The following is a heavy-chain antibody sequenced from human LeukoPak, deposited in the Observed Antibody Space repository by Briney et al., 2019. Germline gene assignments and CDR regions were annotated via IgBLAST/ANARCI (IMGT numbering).Heavy chain of an antibody. D-gene: IGHD3-22*01. CDR2: MYLGGTT. CDR3: ASITMISL. Sequence: SETLSLTCIVSGGSISSLNLWSWLRQPPGKGLEWIGEMYLGGTTNFNPSLKSRVTILIDKSKNQLSLQLTSVTAADTAVYYCASITMISLWGQGTLVTVSS. J-gene: IGHJ4*02. CDR1: GGSISSLNL. V-gene: IGHV4-4*02.